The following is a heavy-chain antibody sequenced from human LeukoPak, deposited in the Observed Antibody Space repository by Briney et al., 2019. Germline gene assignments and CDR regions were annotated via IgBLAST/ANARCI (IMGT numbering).Heavy chain of an antibody. V-gene: IGHV4-59*11. Sequence: PSETLSLTCTVSGGSINNHYWSWIRQPPGMGLEWVGYIYFTGTTNYNPSLKSRVTISLDKSKNQFSLKLSSVPATDTAIYYCARGGGSPRNWGQGTLVTVSS. J-gene: IGHJ4*02. CDR3: ARGGGSPRN. CDR2: IYFTGTT. CDR1: GGSINNHY. D-gene: IGHD3-10*01.